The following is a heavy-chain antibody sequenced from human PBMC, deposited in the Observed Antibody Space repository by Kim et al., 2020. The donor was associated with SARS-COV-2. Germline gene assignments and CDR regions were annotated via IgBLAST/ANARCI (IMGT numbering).Heavy chain of an antibody. Sequence: GGSLRLSCAASGFTFSSYAMHWVRQAPGKGLEWVAVISYDGSNKYYADSVKGRFTISRDNSKNTLYLQMNSLRAEDTAVYYCARGHFDWLLGPFDYWGQGTLVTVSS. J-gene: IGHJ4*02. CDR1: GFTFSSYA. D-gene: IGHD3-9*01. CDR2: ISYDGSNK. CDR3: ARGHFDWLLGPFDY. V-gene: IGHV3-30*04.